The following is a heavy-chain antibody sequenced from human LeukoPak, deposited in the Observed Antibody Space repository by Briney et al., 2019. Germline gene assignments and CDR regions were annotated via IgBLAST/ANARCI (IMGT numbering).Heavy chain of an antibody. J-gene: IGHJ4*02. CDR1: GGSVSSGSYY. CDR3: ARRRRVGATTFDY. D-gene: IGHD1-26*01. Sequence: SETLSLTCTVSGGSVSSGSYYWSWIRQPPGKGLEWIGYIYYSRSTNYNPSLKSRVTISVDTSKNQFSLKLSSVTAADTAVYYCARRRRVGATTFDYWGQGTLVTVSS. V-gene: IGHV4-61*01. CDR2: IYYSRST.